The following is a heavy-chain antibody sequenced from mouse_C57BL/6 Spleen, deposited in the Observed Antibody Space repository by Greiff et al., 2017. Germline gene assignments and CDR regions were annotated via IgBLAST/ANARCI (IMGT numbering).Heavy chain of an antibody. V-gene: IGHV5-4*03. CDR2: ISDGGSYT. CDR1: GFTFSSYA. J-gene: IGHJ4*01. Sequence: EVKVVESGGGLVKPGGSLKLSCAASGFTFSSYAMSWVRQTPEKRLEWVATISDGGSYTYYPDNVKGRFTISRDNAKNNLYLQMSQLKSEDTAMYYCARPSSRDAMDYWGQGTSVTVSS. CDR3: ARPSSRDAMDY.